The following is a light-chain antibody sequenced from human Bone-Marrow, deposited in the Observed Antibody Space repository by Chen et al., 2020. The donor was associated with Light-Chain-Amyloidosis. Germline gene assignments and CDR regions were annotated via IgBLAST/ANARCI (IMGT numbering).Light chain of an antibody. CDR1: DLPTKY. CDR3: QSANSSVTYEVI. CDR2: RDT. V-gene: IGLV3-25*03. J-gene: IGLJ2*01. Sequence: SYELTQPPSVSVSPGQTARITCSGDDLPTKYAYWYQQKPGQAPVLVIHRDTERPSGISERFSGSRAGTKATVTIGGVQAEDEAYYNWQSANSSVTYEVIFGGGTKLTVL.